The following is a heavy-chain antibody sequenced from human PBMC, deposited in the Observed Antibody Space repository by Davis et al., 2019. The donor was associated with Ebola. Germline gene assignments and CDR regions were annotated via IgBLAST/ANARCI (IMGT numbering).Heavy chain of an antibody. V-gene: IGHV3-30-3*01. CDR1: GFTFSSYA. D-gene: IGHD1-26*01. CDR3: AMRAVGAAGYYQFYYGLDV. CDR2: ISYDGSNK. Sequence: GESLKISCAASGFTFSSYAMHWVRQAPGKGLEWVAVISYDGSNKYYADSVKGRFTISRDNSKNTLYLQLNSLRAEDTAQYYCAMRAVGAAGYYQFYYGLDVWGRGTTVTVSS. J-gene: IGHJ6*02.